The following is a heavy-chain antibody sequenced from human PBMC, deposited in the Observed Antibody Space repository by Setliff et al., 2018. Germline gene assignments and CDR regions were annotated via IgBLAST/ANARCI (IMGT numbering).Heavy chain of an antibody. CDR2: IIPILNKP. CDR3: ATDLKFTRFCFGSNCYSDAFEM. V-gene: IGHV1-69*10. CDR1: GGSFRTSS. J-gene: IGHJ3*02. Sequence: SVKVSCKASGGSFRTSSISWVRQAPGQGLEWMGGIIPILNKPNYAQSFQGRVAITADKSTTTSYMELSGLRSEDTALYFCATDLKFTRFCFGSNCYSDAFEMWGQGTMVTVSS. D-gene: IGHD2-21*02.